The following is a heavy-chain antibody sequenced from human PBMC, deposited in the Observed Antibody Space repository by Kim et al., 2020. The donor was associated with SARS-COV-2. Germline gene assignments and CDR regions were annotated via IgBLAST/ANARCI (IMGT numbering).Heavy chain of an antibody. CDR1: GFTFSSYA. CDR3: ASLGYFDY. J-gene: IGHJ4*02. Sequence: GGSLRLSCAASGFTFSSYAMHWVRQAPGKGLEYVSAISSNGGSTYYANSVKGRFTISRDNSKNTLYLQMGSLRAEDMAVYYCASLGYFDYWGQGTLVTVSS. CDR2: ISSNGGST. D-gene: IGHD3-16*01. V-gene: IGHV3-64*01.